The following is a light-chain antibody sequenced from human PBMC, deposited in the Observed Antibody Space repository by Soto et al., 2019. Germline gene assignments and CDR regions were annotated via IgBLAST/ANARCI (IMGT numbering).Light chain of an antibody. J-gene: IGLJ2*01. V-gene: IGLV2-11*01. Sequence: QSALTQPRSVSGSPGQSVTISCTGTSSDVGGYNYVSWYQQHPGKAPKLMIYDVSKGPSGVPDRFSGSKSGNTASLTISGLLAEDEADYYCCSYAGSYTWVFGGGTKLTVL. CDR3: CSYAGSYTWV. CDR1: SSDVGGYNY. CDR2: DVS.